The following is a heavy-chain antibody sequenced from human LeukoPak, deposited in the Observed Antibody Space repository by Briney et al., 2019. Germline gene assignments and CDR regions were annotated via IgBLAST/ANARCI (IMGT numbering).Heavy chain of an antibody. CDR3: AREFSNTEGFDI. CDR2: IYYSGST. CDR1: GGSISDYY. D-gene: IGHD4-11*01. J-gene: IGHJ3*02. V-gene: IGHV4-59*01. Sequence: SETLSLTCTVSGGSISDYYWSWIRQPPGKGLEWIGCIYYSGSTKYNPSLKSRVTISVDTSKNQFSLKLSSVTAADTAVYYCAREFSNTEGFDIWGQGTMVTVSS.